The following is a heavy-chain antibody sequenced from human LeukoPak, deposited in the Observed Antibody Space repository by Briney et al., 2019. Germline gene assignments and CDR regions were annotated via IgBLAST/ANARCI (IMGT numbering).Heavy chain of an antibody. V-gene: IGHV3-23*01. Sequence: GGSLRLSCAASGFTFSSYAMAWVRQGPGKGLELVSAMSGSGSMTYYADSVEGRFTISRDNSKNTLYLQVNSLRAEDTALYYCARRRGDYYDSSVYMIFDYWGQGTLVTVSS. CDR2: MSGSGSMT. CDR1: GFTFSSYA. D-gene: IGHD3-22*01. J-gene: IGHJ4*02. CDR3: ARRRGDYYDSSVYMIFDY.